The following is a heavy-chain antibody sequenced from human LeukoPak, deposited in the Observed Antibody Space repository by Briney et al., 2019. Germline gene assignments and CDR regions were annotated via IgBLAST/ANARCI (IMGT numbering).Heavy chain of an antibody. J-gene: IGHJ5*01. V-gene: IGHV1-8*01. CDR1: GYTFTSYD. D-gene: IGHD2-8*02. CDR3: ARDLVPLGFDS. Sequence: ASVKLSCKASGYTFTSYDINWVRQATGQGLEWMGWMNPNSSNAGYAQKFQGRVTMTRNTSISTAYMERSSLRSEDTAVYYCARDLVPLGFDSWGQGTLVTVSS. CDR2: MNPNSSNA.